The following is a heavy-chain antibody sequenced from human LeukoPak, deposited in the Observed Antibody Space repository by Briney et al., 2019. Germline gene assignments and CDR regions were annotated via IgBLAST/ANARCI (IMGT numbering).Heavy chain of an antibody. CDR2: IYYSGST. Sequence: SETLSLTCTVSGGSISSGDYYWSWIRQPPGKGLEWIGCIYYSGSTYYNPSLKSRVTISVDTSKNQSSLKLSSVTAADTAVYYCARSLDSSGYYNWFDPWGQGTLVTVSS. CDR3: ARSLDSSGYYNWFDP. D-gene: IGHD3-22*01. V-gene: IGHV4-30-4*08. J-gene: IGHJ5*02. CDR1: GGSISSGDYY.